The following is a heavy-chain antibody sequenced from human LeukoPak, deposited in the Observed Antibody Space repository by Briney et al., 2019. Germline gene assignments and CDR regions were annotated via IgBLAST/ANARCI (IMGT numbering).Heavy chain of an antibody. J-gene: IGHJ5*02. Sequence: SETLSLTCTVSGGSISSYYWSWIRQPPGQGLEWIAYIHSSGYTNYNPSLKNRVTISVDTSKNQFSLKVTSVTAADTAVYYCAKRQGPNSGSYDYFDPWGQGTLVTVSS. CDR1: GGSISSYY. D-gene: IGHD1-26*01. CDR2: IHSSGYT. CDR3: AKRQGPNSGSYDYFDP. V-gene: IGHV4-4*09.